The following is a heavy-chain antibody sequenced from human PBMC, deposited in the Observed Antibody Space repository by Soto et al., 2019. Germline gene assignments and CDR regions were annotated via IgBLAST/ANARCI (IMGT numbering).Heavy chain of an antibody. Sequence: ASVKVSSKASGYTLTSYDINGVRQATGQGLEWMGWMNPNSGNTGYAQKFQGRVTMTRNTSISTAYMELSSLRSEDTAVYYCARGGGGIRKRLNWFDPWGQGTLVTVSS. J-gene: IGHJ5*02. CDR1: GYTLTSYD. CDR2: MNPNSGNT. CDR3: ARGGGGIRKRLNWFDP. D-gene: IGHD2-15*01. V-gene: IGHV1-8*01.